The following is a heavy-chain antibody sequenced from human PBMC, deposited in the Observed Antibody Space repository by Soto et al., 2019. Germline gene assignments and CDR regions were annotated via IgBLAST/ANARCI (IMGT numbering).Heavy chain of an antibody. Sequence: GGSLRLSCAASGFTFSTYAMNWVRQAPGKGLEWVSYISSGSTTIYYAGSVKGRFTISRENAKNSLYRQMNSLRAEDTAVYYCARDGAPHRYDILTGLNQYSYYMDVWGKGTTVTVSS. D-gene: IGHD3-9*01. CDR2: ISSGSTTI. J-gene: IGHJ6*03. CDR1: GFTFSTYA. V-gene: IGHV3-48*01. CDR3: ARDGAPHRYDILTGLNQYSYYMDV.